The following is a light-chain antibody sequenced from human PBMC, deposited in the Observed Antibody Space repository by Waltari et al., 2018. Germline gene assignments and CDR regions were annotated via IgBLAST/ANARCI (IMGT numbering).Light chain of an antibody. Sequence: QAVLTQPPSASGTPGQRVTISRFGSNSNLGSHVVTWYQQLPGAAPQLLIYSNSQRPSGVPDRFSGSKSGPAASLAISGLQSEDEAVYYCASWDYSLNGVLSGGGTKLTVL. V-gene: IGLV1-44*01. CDR2: SNS. J-gene: IGLJ3*02. CDR1: NSNLGSHV. CDR3: ASWDYSLNGVL.